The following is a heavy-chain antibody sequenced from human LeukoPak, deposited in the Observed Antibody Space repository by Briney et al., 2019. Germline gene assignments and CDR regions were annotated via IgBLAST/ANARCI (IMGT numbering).Heavy chain of an antibody. CDR1: GGSISSSSYC. Sequence: ETLSLTCTVSGGSISSSSYCWGWIRQPPGKGLEWASGISGRGASKYYADSVKGRFTISRDNSKNTLYLQMNSLRAEDTAVYYCAKVGGVGYYDSSGLAIVEEDEYFQHWGQGTLVTVSS. V-gene: IGHV3-23*01. CDR2: ISGRGASK. J-gene: IGHJ1*01. CDR3: AKVGGVGYYDSSGLAIVEEDEYFQH. D-gene: IGHD3-22*01.